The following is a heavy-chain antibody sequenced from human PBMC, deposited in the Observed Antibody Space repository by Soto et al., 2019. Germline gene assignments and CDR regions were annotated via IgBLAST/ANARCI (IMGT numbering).Heavy chain of an antibody. CDR2: INPNSGGT. Sequence: ASVKVSCKASGYTFTGYYMHWVRQAPGQGLEWMGWINPNSGGTYYAQKFQGWVTMTRDTSISTAYMELSRLRSDDTAVYYCARAIVGGATPLMAFDIWGQGTMVTVSS. CDR3: ARAIVGGATPLMAFDI. J-gene: IGHJ3*02. V-gene: IGHV1-2*04. D-gene: IGHD1-26*01. CDR1: GYTFTGYY.